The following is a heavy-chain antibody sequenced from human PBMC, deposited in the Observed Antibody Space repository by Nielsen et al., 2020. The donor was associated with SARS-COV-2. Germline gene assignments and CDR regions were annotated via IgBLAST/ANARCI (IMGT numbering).Heavy chain of an antibody. V-gene: IGHV3-9*01. Sequence: GGSLRLSCAASGFTFDDYAMHWVRHAPGKGLEWVSGISWNSGSIGYADSVKGRFTISRDNAKNSLYLQMNSLRAEDTALYYCAKDMGPVIWYFDLWGRGTLVTVSS. CDR2: ISWNSGSI. CDR1: GFTFDDYA. J-gene: IGHJ2*01. CDR3: AKDMGPVIWYFDL. D-gene: IGHD3-10*01.